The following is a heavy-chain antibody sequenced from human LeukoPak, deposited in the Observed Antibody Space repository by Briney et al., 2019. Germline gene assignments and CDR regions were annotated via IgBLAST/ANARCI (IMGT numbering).Heavy chain of an antibody. CDR1: GGSISSGGYS. J-gene: IGHJ4*02. D-gene: IGHD1-7*01. V-gene: IGHV4-30-2*01. Sequence: PSETLSLTCAVSGGSISSGGYSWSWIRQPPGKGLEWIGYIYHSGSTYYNPSLKSRVTISVDTSKNQFSLKLSSVTAADTAVYYCARGTSGSFDYWGQGTLVTVSS. CDR3: ARGTSGSFDY. CDR2: IYHSGST.